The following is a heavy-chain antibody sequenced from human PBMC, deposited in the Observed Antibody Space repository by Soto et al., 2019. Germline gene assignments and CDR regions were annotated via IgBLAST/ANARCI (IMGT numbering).Heavy chain of an antibody. CDR1: GASVTCSSY. CDR2: FSLSGTT. V-gene: IGHV4-4*07. CDR3: ARGMTPPGAPAWYYFDS. D-gene: IGHD2-8*02. Sequence: SETLSLTCTVYGASVTCSSYWSWIRPPAGKGLEWIGRFSLSGTTNYNPSLRSRVTMSADVSKNQFSLRLTSVTAADTALYYCARGMTPPGAPAWYYFDSWGQGNLVTVSA. J-gene: IGHJ4*02.